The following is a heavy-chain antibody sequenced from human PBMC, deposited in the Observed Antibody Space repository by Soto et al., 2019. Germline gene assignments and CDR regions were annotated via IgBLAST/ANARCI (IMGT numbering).Heavy chain of an antibody. CDR2: ISWNSGSI. CDR3: EKWGDYGDRKEDFDI. V-gene: IGHV3-9*01. D-gene: IGHD4-17*01. J-gene: IGHJ3*02. CDR1: GFTFDDYA. Sequence: EVQLVESGGGLVQPGRSLRLSCAASGFTFDDYAMHWVRQAPGKGLEWVSGISWNSGSIGYADSVKGRFTISRDNAKNSLYLHLNSLRTDDTALYYCEKWGDYGDRKEDFDIWGQGTMVTVSS.